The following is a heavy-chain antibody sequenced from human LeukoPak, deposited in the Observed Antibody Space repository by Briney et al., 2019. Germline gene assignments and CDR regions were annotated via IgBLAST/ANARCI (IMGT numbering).Heavy chain of an antibody. Sequence: GGSLRLSCAVSGFTFSSSWMHWVCQAPGKGLVWVSHIKTDGSTTAYADSVKGRFTISRDNAKNTLYLQMHSLRAEDTGVYYCARGNQQLPRSTPDYWGQGTLVTVSS. CDR3: ARGNQQLPRSTPDY. CDR2: IKTDGSTT. J-gene: IGHJ4*02. V-gene: IGHV3-74*01. D-gene: IGHD2-2*01. CDR1: GFTFSSSW.